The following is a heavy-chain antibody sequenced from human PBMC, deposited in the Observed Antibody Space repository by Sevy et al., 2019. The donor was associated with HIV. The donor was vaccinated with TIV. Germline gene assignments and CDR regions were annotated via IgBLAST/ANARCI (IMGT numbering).Heavy chain of an antibody. CDR2: IYWDDNK. D-gene: IGHD4-17*01. CDR1: GFSLSTSGVG. J-gene: IGHJ4*02. Sequence: SGPTLVNPTQTLTLTCTFSGFSLSTSGVGVGWIRQPPGKALEWLALIYWDDNKPYSPSLRSRLTITKDTSKNQVVLTLTNMDPVDTATYYCAHSLYGDYIGGYFDYWGQGTLVNVSS. V-gene: IGHV2-5*02. CDR3: AHSLYGDYIGGYFDY.